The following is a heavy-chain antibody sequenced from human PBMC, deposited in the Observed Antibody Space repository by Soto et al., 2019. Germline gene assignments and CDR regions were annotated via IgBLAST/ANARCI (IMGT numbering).Heavy chain of an antibody. J-gene: IGHJ5*02. V-gene: IGHV1-18*01. CDR1: GYTFTSYG. Sequence: GASVKVSCKASGYTFTSYGISWVRQAPGQGLEWMGWISAYNGNTNYAQKLQGRVTMTTDTPTSTAYMELRSLRSEDTAVYYCARAVGIIRFDPWGQGTRVTVSS. D-gene: IGHD3-3*01. CDR2: ISAYNGNT. CDR3: ARAVGIIRFDP.